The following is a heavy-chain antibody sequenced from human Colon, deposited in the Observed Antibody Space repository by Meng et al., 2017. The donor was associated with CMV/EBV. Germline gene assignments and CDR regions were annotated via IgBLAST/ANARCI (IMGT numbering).Heavy chain of an antibody. Sequence: GGSLRLSCVASGVTFSDYAMSWVRQVPGKGLEWVASISGSGAKTDFADSAKGRFSVSRDNSKNTLYLQMNSLRGEDTAVYYCAKDTILGLIKPSDCWGQGTLVTVSS. V-gene: IGHV3-23*01. CDR2: ISGSGAKT. J-gene: IGHJ4*02. D-gene: IGHD3/OR15-3a*01. CDR1: GVTFSDYA. CDR3: AKDTILGLIKPSDC.